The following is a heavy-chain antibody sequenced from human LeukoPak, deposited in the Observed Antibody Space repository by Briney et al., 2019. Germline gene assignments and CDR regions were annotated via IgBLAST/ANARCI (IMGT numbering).Heavy chain of an antibody. J-gene: IGHJ4*02. CDR2: IRTDGSDI. CDR3: ARVGGVRRADSSGWYDFDY. CDR1: GFTFSDYY. Sequence: GGSLRLSCAASGFTFSDYYMSWIRQAPGKGLEWLSYIRTDGSDIKYADSVKGRLTISRDNSKNTLYLQMNSLRAEDTAVYYCARVGGVRRADSSGWYDFDYWGQGTLVTVSS. D-gene: IGHD6-19*01. V-gene: IGHV3-11*06.